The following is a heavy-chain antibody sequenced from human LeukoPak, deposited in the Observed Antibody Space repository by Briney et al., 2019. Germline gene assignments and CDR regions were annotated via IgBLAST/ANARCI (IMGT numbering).Heavy chain of an antibody. J-gene: IGHJ4*02. D-gene: IGHD2-15*01. CDR3: ARGGVGYCSGGSCLPVPLFDY. V-gene: IGHV4-59*01. CDR2: IYYSGST. CDR1: GGSISSYY. Sequence: PSETLFLTCTVSGGSISSYYWSWIRQPPGKGLEWIGYIYYSGSTNYNPSLKSRVTISVDTSKNQFSLKLSSVTAADTAVYYCARGGVGYCSGGSCLPVPLFDYWGQGTLVTVSS.